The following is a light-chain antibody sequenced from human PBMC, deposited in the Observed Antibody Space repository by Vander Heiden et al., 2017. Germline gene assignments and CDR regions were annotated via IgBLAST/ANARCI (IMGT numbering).Light chain of an antibody. CDR1: QSISSY. CDR3: QQSDSTAKT. J-gene: IGKJ1*01. CDR2: AAS. V-gene: IGKV1-39*01. Sequence: DIQMTQSPSSLSASVGDRVTITCRASQSISSYLNWYQQKPGKAPKLLIYAASSLQSGVPSRFSGSGSGTDFTLTIIRLQPEDFATYYCQQSDSTAKTFGQGTKVEIK.